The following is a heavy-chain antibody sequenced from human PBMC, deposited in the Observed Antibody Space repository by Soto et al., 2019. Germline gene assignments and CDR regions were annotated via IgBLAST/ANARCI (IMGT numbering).Heavy chain of an antibody. D-gene: IGHD1-26*01. V-gene: IGHV3-48*01. CDR1: GLTFSTFG. Sequence: DVQLVESGGDLVQPGGSLRLSCAASGLTFSTFGMNWVRQAPGQGLEWVAYISSSTTTKYYAVSVKGRFTVSRDNAKNSLYLQLNSLRAEDTALYYCAIGKGAEYFQHWGQGALVTVS. CDR2: ISSSTTTK. CDR3: AIGKGAEYFQH. J-gene: IGHJ1*01.